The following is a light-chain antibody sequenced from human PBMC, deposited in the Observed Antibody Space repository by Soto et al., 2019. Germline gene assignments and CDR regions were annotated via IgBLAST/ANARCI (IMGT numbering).Light chain of an antibody. CDR3: GSFTSSSTWV. Sequence: QSALTQPASVSGSPGQSITLSCTGTSSDVGGYKYVSWYQQHPGKAPKLINSQVSNRPSGVSDRFSGSKSGNTASLTISGLQAEDEADYYCGSFTSSSTWVFGGGTKVNVL. V-gene: IGLV2-14*01. CDR2: QVS. J-gene: IGLJ3*02. CDR1: SSDVGGYKY.